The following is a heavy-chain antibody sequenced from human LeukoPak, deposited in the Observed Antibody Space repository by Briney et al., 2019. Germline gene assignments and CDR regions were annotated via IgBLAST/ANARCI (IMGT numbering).Heavy chain of an antibody. CDR1: GFTFSSYT. D-gene: IGHD1-26*01. CDR3: ASNSGSSGGY. Sequence: GALRLSCAASGFTFSSYTMHWVRQAPGKGLEWLAVIWFDGSNTYYADSVKGRFTISRDNSKNTLYLQMNSLRAEDTASYYCASNSGSSGGYWGQGTLVTVSS. J-gene: IGHJ4*02. CDR2: IWFDGSNT. V-gene: IGHV3-33*01.